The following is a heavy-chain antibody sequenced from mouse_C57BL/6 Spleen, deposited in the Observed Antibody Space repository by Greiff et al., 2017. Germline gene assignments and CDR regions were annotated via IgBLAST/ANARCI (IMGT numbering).Heavy chain of an antibody. J-gene: IGHJ3*01. D-gene: IGHD1-2*01. V-gene: IGHV14-4*01. CDR1: GFNIKDAY. Sequence: EVQLQQSGAELVRPGASVKLSCTASGFNIKDAYMHWVKQRPEQGLEWIGWIDPENGDTEYASKFQGKATITADTSSNTAYLQLSSLTSEDTAVYYCTTVKGGFWGQGTLVTVSA. CDR3: TTVKGGF. CDR2: IDPENGDT.